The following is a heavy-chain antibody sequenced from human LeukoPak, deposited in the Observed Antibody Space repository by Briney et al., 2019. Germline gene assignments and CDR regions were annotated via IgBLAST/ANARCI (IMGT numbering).Heavy chain of an antibody. V-gene: IGHV3-48*03. Sequence: SGGSLRLSCAASGFTFSSYEMNWVRQAPGKGLEWVSYISSSGSTIYYADSVKGRFTISRDNAKNSLYLQMNSLRAEDTAVYYCARVVQLRRPFDYWGQGTLVTVSS. J-gene: IGHJ4*02. CDR1: GFTFSSYE. CDR2: ISSSGSTI. CDR3: ARVVQLRRPFDY. D-gene: IGHD5-18*01.